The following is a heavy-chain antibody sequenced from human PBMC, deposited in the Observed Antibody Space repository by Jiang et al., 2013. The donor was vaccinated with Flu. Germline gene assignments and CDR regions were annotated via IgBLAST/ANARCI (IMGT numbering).Heavy chain of an antibody. V-gene: IGHV4-59*08. Sequence: GPGLVKPSETLSLTCTVSGGSISSYYWSWIRQPPGKGLEWIGYIYYSGSTNYNPSLKSRVTISVDTSKNQFSLKLSSVTAADTAVYYCARQLERITIFGVVILGFDPWGQGTLV. CDR2: IYYSGST. CDR3: ARQLERITIFGVVILGFDP. D-gene: IGHD3-3*01. J-gene: IGHJ5*02. CDR1: GGSISSYY.